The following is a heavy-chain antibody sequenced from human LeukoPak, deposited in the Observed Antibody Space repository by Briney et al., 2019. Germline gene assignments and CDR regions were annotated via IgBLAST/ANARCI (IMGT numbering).Heavy chain of an antibody. V-gene: IGHV3-23*01. Sequence: PGGSLRLSCAASGFTFSSYAMSWVRQAPGKGLEWVSIITDNGEDTGHADSVKGRFTISRDNSKNTLYLQMISLRAEDTAVYYCAKGVGPSAPNGRVFDFWGQGTLVTVSS. CDR2: ITDNGEDT. CDR1: GFTFSSYA. CDR3: AKGVGPSAPNGRVFDF. J-gene: IGHJ4*02. D-gene: IGHD2-2*01.